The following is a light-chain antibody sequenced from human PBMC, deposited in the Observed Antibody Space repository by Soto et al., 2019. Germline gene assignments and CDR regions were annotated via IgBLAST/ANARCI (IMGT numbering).Light chain of an antibody. V-gene: IGKV1-5*01. J-gene: IGKJ1*01. CDR2: DAS. Sequence: DIEMTQSPSTLPASVGDTVTITCRAGQTIGSWLAWYQQKLGRAPKLLIYDASTLESGVPSRFSGSGSGTEFTLTITSLQPDDFATNYCQQYSSFSTFGQGTKV. CDR1: QTIGSW. CDR3: QQYSSFST.